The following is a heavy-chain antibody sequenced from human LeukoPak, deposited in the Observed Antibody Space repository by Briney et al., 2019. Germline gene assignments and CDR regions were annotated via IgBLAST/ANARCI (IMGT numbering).Heavy chain of an antibody. Sequence: PGGSLRLSCAASGFTFSNAWMSWVRQAPGKGLEWVGRIKSKTDGGTTDYAAPVKGRFTISRDDSKNTLYLQMNSLKTEDTAVYYCTTDDPIPYDIHDYWGQGTLVTVSS. J-gene: IGHJ4*02. V-gene: IGHV3-15*01. CDR3: TTDDPIPYDIHDY. CDR1: GFTFSNAW. CDR2: IKSKTDGGTT. D-gene: IGHD3-9*01.